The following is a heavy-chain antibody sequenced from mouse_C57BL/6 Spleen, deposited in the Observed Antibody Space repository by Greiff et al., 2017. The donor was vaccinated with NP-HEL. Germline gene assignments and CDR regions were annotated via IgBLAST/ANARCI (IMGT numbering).Heavy chain of an antibody. CDR2: IDPSDSYT. J-gene: IGHJ3*01. V-gene: IGHV1-69*01. D-gene: IGHD2-4*01. CDR1: GYTFTSYW. Sequence: QVQLKQPGAELVMPGASVKLSCKASGYTFTSYWMHWVKQRPGQGLEWIGEIDPSDSYTNYNQKFKGKSTLTVDKSSSTAYMQLSSLTSEDSAVYDCARGNYDYPFAYWGQGTLVTVSA. CDR3: ARGNYDYPFAY.